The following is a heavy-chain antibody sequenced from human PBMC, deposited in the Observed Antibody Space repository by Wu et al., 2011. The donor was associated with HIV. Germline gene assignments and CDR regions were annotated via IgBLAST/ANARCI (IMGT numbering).Heavy chain of an antibody. D-gene: IGHD2-15*01. Sequence: QVQLVQSGAEVKKSGASVKVSCKASGYTFSSYGINWVRQAPGQGLEWMGWISGYNGNTNYAQKFQGRVTMTTDTSTNTAYMELRSLRSDDAAVYYCARDGGILGYCSGGGCDQLGITGVQGT. CDR3: ARDGGILGYCSGGGCDQLGIT. V-gene: IGHV1-18*01. CDR1: GYTFSSYG. CDR2: ISGYNGNT. J-gene: IGHJ4*02.